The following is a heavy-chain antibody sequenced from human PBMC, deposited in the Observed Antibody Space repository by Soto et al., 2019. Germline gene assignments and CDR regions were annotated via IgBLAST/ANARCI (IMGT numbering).Heavy chain of an antibody. CDR3: AKDEGVGGTLGLFDY. CDR2: MSSDGSKI. Sequence: QVQLVESGGGAVQPGESLSLSCVASGFDFTYYAMHWVRQAPGKGLESVAVMSSDGSKIHHTDSVKGRFTISRDNSKNPLYLQMNSLRKEDTAVYFCAKDEGVGGTLGLFDYWGQGTLVSVSS. V-gene: IGHV3-30*18. CDR1: GFDFTYYA. J-gene: IGHJ4*02. D-gene: IGHD1-26*01.